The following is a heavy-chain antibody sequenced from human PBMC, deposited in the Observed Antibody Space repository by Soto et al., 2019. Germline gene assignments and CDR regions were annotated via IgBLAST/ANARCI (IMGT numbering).Heavy chain of an antibody. J-gene: IGHJ4*02. CDR3: ARGGGGGLFEH. CDR2: ISRKSTYR. V-gene: IGHV3-11*06. CDR1: GFPFSDYY. Sequence: QVHLVESGGGLVKPGGSLRLSCATSGFPFSDYYMSWIRQAPGKGLEWLSHISRKSTYRNYADSVKGRFTISRDNTKSSLFLQMNSLGVEDTAVYYCARGGGGGLFEHWGQGVLVTVSS. D-gene: IGHD2-21*01.